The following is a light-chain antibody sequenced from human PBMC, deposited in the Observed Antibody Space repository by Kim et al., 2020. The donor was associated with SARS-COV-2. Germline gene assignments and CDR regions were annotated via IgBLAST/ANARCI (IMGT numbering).Light chain of an antibody. V-gene: IGLV2-18*02. J-gene: IGLJ2*01. Sequence: GQSVTISCTGTSSDVGSYNRVSWYQQPPGTAPKLMIYEVSNRPSGVPDRFSGSKSGNTASLTISGLQAEDEADIYCSSYTSSSTLVFGGGTQLTVL. CDR1: SSDVGSYNR. CDR2: EVS. CDR3: SSYTSSSTLV.